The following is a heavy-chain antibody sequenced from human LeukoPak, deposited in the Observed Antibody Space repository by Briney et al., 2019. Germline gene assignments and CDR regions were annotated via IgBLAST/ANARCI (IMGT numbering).Heavy chain of an antibody. J-gene: IGHJ4*02. CDR1: GFTFSSYA. Sequence: GGSLRLSCEASGFTFSSYAMSWVRQAPGKGLEWVSAISGSGGSTYYADSVKGRFTISRDNSKNTLYLQMNSLRAEDTAVYYCAKDPGYGDYQYWGQGTLVTVSP. CDR2: ISGSGGST. V-gene: IGHV3-23*01. CDR3: AKDPGYGDYQY. D-gene: IGHD4-17*01.